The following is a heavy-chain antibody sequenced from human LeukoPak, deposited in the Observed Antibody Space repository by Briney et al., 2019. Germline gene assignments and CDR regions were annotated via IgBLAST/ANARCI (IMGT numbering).Heavy chain of an antibody. CDR3: AKDSYSSSWYYFDY. D-gene: IGHD6-13*01. CDR2: ITGSGVGT. CDR1: GFTFGSFA. Sequence: GGSLRLSCSASGFTFGSFAMHWVRQAPGKGLEYVSAITGSGVGTYYADSVKGRFTISRDNSKNTLYLQMSSLRTEDTAVYYCAKDSYSSSWYYFDYWGQGTLVTVSS. V-gene: IGHV3-64D*06. J-gene: IGHJ4*02.